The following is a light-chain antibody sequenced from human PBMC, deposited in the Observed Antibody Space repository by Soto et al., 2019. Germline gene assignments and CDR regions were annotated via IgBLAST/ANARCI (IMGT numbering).Light chain of an antibody. Sequence: QSALTQPASVSGSPGQSSTISCTGSSSDVGGYNYVSWYQQHPGKAPKLMIYDVSNRPSGVSNRFSGSKSGNTASLTISGLHAENEADFYCSSYTSSSTLVFGGGTKLTVL. J-gene: IGLJ2*01. CDR3: SSYTSSSTLV. CDR2: DVS. CDR1: SSDVGGYNY. V-gene: IGLV2-14*01.